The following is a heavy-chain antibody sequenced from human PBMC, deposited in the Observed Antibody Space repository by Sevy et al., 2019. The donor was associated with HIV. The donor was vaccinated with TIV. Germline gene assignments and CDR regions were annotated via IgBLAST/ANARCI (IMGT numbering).Heavy chain of an antibody. J-gene: IGHJ6*02. CDR2: IKQDGSEK. CDR3: AGVGVYYDFWSGYSTYYYYYGMDV. Sequence: GGSLRLSCAASGFTFSSYWMSWVRQAPGKGLEWVANIKQDGSEKYYVDSVKGRFTISRDNAKNLLYLQMNSLRAEDTAVDYCAGVGVYYDFWSGYSTYYYYYGMDVWGQGTTVTVSS. CDR1: GFTFSSYW. V-gene: IGHV3-7*01. D-gene: IGHD3-3*01.